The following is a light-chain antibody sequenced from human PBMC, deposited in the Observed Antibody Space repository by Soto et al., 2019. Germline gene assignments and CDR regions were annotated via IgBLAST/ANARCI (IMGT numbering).Light chain of an antibody. V-gene: IGKV1-5*03. CDR3: QQYNNYWT. J-gene: IGKJ1*01. CDR1: QSVSSW. CDR2: KAS. Sequence: MTQSPATLSGSPGDTATLSCRASQSVSSWLAWYQQKPGKAPKLLIYKASTLKSGVPSRFSGSGSGTEFSLTISSLQPDDFATYYCQQYNNYWTFGQGTKVDIK.